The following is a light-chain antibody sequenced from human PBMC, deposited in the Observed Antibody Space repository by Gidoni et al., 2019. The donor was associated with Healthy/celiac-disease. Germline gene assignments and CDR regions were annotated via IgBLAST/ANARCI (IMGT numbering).Light chain of an antibody. Sequence: DIQMTQSPSTLSASVGDRVTITYRASQSISSWLAWYQQKPGKAPKLLIYKASSLESGVPSRFSGSGSGTEFTLTISSLQPDDFATYYCQQYNSYSRTFXXXTKVEIK. CDR1: QSISSW. CDR3: QQYNSYSRT. V-gene: IGKV1-5*03. J-gene: IGKJ1*01. CDR2: KAS.